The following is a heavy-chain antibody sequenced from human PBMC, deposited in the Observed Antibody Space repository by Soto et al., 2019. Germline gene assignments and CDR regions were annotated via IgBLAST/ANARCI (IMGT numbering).Heavy chain of an antibody. Sequence: PGGSLRLSCADSGFRFSSYSMSWVRQTPGKGLEWVAAITATGDRTYYADSVTGRFTISRGNSKKTHYLQMTSLRAEDTAMYYCATMNGYFEYWGQGT. V-gene: IGHV3-23*01. CDR1: GFRFSSYS. CDR3: ATMNGYFEY. J-gene: IGHJ4*02. D-gene: IGHD3-22*01. CDR2: ITATGDRT.